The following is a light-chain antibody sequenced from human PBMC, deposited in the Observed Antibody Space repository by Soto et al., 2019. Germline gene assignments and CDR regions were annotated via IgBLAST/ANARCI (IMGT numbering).Light chain of an antibody. CDR3: CPYAGSYTWV. CDR1: SSDVGGYNY. Sequence: QSALTQPRSVSGSPGQSVTISCTGTSSDVGGYNYVSWYQQHPGKAPKLMIYDVSKRPSGVPDRFSGFKSGNTASLTISGLQAEDEAEYYCCPYAGSYTWVFGGGTKLTVL. CDR2: DVS. V-gene: IGLV2-11*01. J-gene: IGLJ3*02.